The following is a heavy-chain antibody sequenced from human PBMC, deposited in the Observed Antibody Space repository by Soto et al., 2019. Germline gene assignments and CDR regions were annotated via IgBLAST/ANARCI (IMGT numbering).Heavy chain of an antibody. CDR1: GFTFSSYG. Sequence: GGSLRLSCAASGFTFSSYGMHWVRQAPGQGLEWVAGISGGGSYIFYADSVQGRFSISRDNAKNSLFLEMNSLRVEDTAVYYCARDSDCHSTSCFFPPHVWGQGTPVTVSS. CDR3: ARDSDCHSTSCFFPPHV. V-gene: IGHV3-21*06. D-gene: IGHD2-2*01. CDR2: ISGGGSYI. J-gene: IGHJ6*02.